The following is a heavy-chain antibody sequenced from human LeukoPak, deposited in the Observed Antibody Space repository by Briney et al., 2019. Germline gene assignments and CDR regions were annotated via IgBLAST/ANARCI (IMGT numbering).Heavy chain of an antibody. V-gene: IGHV3-30*18. Sequence: PGGSLRLSCAASGFTFSSYGMHWVRQAPGKGLEWVAVISFDGRNKYYADSVKGRFTISRDNSKNTVYLQMNSLRAEDTAVYYCAKYLSGSFDYWGQGSLVTVSS. J-gene: IGHJ4*02. CDR2: ISFDGRNK. D-gene: IGHD3-22*01. CDR1: GFTFSSYG. CDR3: AKYLSGSFDY.